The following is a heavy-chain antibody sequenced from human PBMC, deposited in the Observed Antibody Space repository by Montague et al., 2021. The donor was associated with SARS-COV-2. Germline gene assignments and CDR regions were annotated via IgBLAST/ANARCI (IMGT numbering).Heavy chain of an antibody. V-gene: IGHV4-4*02. CDR1: GASVSSINW. Sequence: SETLSLTCAVSGASVSSINWWSWVRQPPGRGLEWIAEIHHTGIINFNPSLRSRGLISLDSSKNQFSLTLNSVTAADTATYYCASHPVFQQLYSWGQGTTVTVSS. D-gene: IGHD6-13*01. CDR3: ASHPVFQQLYS. J-gene: IGHJ6*02. CDR2: IHHTGII.